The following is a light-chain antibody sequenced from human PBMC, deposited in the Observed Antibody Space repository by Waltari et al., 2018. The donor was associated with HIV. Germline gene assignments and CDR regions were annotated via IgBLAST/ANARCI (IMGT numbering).Light chain of an antibody. CDR2: DVT. CDR1: SSDVGRYNY. CDR3: LSYTSSSTEV. V-gene: IGLV2-14*03. Sequence: QSALTQPASVSGSPGQSVTIFCTGTSSDVGRYNYVSWYQQHPGKAPKVIIYDVTSRPSGVSDRCSGSKSGNTASLTISGLQAEDEAVYYCLSYTSSSTEVFGGGTRLTVL. J-gene: IGLJ3*02.